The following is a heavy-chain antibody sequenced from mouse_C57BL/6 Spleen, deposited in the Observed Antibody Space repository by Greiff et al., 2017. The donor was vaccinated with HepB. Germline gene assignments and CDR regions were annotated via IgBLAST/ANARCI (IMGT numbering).Heavy chain of an antibody. Sequence: LVESGAELVKPGASVKMSCTASGYTFTTYPIEWMKQNPGKSLEWIGNFHPYNDDTTYNEKFKGKATLTVEKSSSTVYLELSRLTSDDSAVYYCARFNWDTVYFDYWGQGTTLTVSS. J-gene: IGHJ2*01. D-gene: IGHD4-1*02. CDR2: FHPYNDDT. V-gene: IGHV1-47*01. CDR3: ARFNWDTVYFDY. CDR1: GYTFTTYP.